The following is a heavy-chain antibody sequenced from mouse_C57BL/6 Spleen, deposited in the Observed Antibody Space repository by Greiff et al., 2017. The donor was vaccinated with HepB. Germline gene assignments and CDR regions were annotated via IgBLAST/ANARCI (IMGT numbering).Heavy chain of an antibody. CDR1: GYSITSGYY. D-gene: IGHD1-1*01. CDR2: ISYDGSN. V-gene: IGHV3-6*01. J-gene: IGHJ3*01. CDR3: ARASDYYGSSGFAY. Sequence: DVKLQESGPGLVKPSQSLSLTCSVTGYSITSGYYWNWIRQFPGNKLEWMGYISYDGSNNYNPSLKNRISITRDTSKNQFFLKLNSVTTEDTATYYCARASDYYGSSGFAYWGQGTLVTVSA.